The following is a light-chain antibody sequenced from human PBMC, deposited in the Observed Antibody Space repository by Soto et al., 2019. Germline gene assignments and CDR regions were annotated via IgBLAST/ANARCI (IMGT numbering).Light chain of an antibody. CDR3: QQSYSTPA. CDR2: AAS. CDR1: QSISSY. V-gene: IGKV1-39*01. Sequence: DIQMTQSPSSLSASVGDRVTITCRASQSISSYLNWYQQKPGNAPKLLIYAASSLQSVVPSRFSGSGSGTDFTLTISRLQPEDFATYYCQQSYSTPAFGGGTKVEIK. J-gene: IGKJ4*01.